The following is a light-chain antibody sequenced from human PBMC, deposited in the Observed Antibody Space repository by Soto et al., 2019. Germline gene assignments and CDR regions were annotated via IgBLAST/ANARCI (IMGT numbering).Light chain of an antibody. Sequence: DIQLTQSPSFLSASVGDRVTITCRASQGISNYLAWYQQKPGKAPNLLIFAASTLQSGVPSRFSGSGSGTEFTLTINSLPTEDFATYYCQQLNSYPFTVGGGTKVEIK. CDR2: AAS. V-gene: IGKV1-9*01. CDR3: QQLNSYPFT. CDR1: QGISNY. J-gene: IGKJ4*01.